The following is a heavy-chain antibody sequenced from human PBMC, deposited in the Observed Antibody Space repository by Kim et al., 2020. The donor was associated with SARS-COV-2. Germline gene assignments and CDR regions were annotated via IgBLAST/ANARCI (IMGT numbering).Heavy chain of an antibody. CDR2: TYYRSKWYN. CDR1: GDTVSDNSAA. CDR3: ARESSVGYCSGGSCRHYYYYGMDV. V-gene: IGHV6-1*01. D-gene: IGHD2-15*01. Sequence: SQTLSLTCAISGDTVSDNSAAWNWIRQSPSRGLEWLGRTYYRSKWYNDYAVSVKSRITINPDTSKNQFSLQLNSVTPEDTAVYYCARESSVGYCSGGSCRHYYYYGMDVWGQGTTVTVSS. J-gene: IGHJ6*02.